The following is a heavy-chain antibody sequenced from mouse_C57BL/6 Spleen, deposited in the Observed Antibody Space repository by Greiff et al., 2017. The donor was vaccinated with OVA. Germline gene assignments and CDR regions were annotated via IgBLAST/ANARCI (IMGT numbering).Heavy chain of an antibody. Sequence: QVQLPQPGTELVKPGASVKLSCKASGYTFTSYWMHWVKQRPGQGLEWIGNINPSNGGTNYNEKFKSKATLTVDKSSSTAYMQLSSLTSEDSAVYYCARLGTTVVAPFDYWGQGTTLTVSS. CDR3: ARLGTTVVAPFDY. J-gene: IGHJ2*01. D-gene: IGHD1-1*01. V-gene: IGHV1-53*01. CDR1: GYTFTSYW. CDR2: INPSNGGT.